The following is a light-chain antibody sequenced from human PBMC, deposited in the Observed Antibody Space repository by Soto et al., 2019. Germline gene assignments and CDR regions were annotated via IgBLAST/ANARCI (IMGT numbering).Light chain of an antibody. J-gene: IGLJ1*01. Sequence: QSALTQPASVSGSPGQSITISCTGTSSDVGAYNFVSWYQQHPGKLPKLMIFDVSRRPSGVSDRFPGSKSGNTASLTISGLQAEDEGDYYCISYTSSSTHVFGSGTKVTVL. V-gene: IGLV2-14*03. CDR2: DVS. CDR1: SSDVGAYNF. CDR3: ISYTSSSTHV.